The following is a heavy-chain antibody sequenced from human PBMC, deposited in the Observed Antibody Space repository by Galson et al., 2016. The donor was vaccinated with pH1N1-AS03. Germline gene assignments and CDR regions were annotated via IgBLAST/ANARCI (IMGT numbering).Heavy chain of an antibody. Sequence: SVKVSCKASGYTFTRNSVHWLRQAPGQRLEWLGRISTDYGKTAYSQKFQGRVTITKDTSASTAYMELISLQSEDTAVYYCARSDSFDIWGQGTMVTVSS. CDR1: GYTFTRNS. CDR2: ISTDYGKT. V-gene: IGHV1-3*04. J-gene: IGHJ3*02. D-gene: IGHD1-14*01. CDR3: ARSDSFDI.